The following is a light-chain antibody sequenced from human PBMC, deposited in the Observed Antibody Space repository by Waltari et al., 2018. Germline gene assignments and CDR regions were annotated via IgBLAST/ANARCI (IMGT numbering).Light chain of an antibody. Sequence: QTVVTQEPSFSVSPGGTVTLTCGLRSGSVSTPYYPSWYQQTPGQAPRPHIYSTNTRSSGVPDRISGSILGNKAALTITGAQADDESDYYCVLYMGGGILFGGGTKLTVL. CDR1: SGSVSTPYY. J-gene: IGLJ3*02. CDR2: STN. CDR3: VLYMGGGIL. V-gene: IGLV8-61*01.